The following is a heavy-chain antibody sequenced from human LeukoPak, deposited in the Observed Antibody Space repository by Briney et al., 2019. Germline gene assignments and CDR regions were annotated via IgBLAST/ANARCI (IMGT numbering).Heavy chain of an antibody. CDR2: MNPYSGNR. V-gene: IGHV1-8*01. CDR1: GYNFGSYD. Sequence: ASVKVSCKASGYNFGSYDINWVRQAPGQGLEWMGWMNPYSGNRDFAPQFYGRFTMTSNSSRDTAYMELSSLTPEDTAVYYCATGGGYDSPNWYFDLWGRGTLVTVSS. J-gene: IGHJ2*01. CDR3: ATGGGYDSPNWYFDL. D-gene: IGHD5-12*01.